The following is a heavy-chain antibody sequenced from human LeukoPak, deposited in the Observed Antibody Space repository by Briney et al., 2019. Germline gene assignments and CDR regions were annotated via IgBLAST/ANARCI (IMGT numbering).Heavy chain of an antibody. J-gene: IGHJ6*03. CDR2: ISSSSYI. Sequence: PGGSLRLSCAASGFTFSSYSMNWVRQAPGKGLEWVSSISSSSYIYYADSVKGRFTISRDNAKNSLYLQMNSLRAEDTAVYYCARAPFYGSGKPYYYYYYMDVWGKGTTVTVSS. D-gene: IGHD3-10*01. V-gene: IGHV3-21*01. CDR1: GFTFSSYS. CDR3: ARAPFYGSGKPYYYYYYMDV.